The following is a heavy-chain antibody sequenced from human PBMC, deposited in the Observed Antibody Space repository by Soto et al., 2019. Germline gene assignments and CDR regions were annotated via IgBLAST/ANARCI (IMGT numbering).Heavy chain of an antibody. Sequence: EVQLVETGGGLIQPGGSLRLSCTASGFTVSSNYMTWVRQAPGTGLEWVSVIYSGGNTYYADSVKGRFTSSRDKSKNTLYLQMNSLRAEDTAVYYCAGATGRYWGQGTLVTVSS. CDR3: AGATGRY. CDR1: GFTVSSNY. J-gene: IGHJ4*02. V-gene: IGHV3-53*02. CDR2: IYSGGNT. D-gene: IGHD1-1*01.